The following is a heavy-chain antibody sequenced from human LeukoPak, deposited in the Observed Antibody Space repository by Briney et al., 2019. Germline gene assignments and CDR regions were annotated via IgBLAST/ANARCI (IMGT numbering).Heavy chain of an antibody. Sequence: GGSLRLSCAASGFTFSSYAMSWVRQAPGKGLEWVSAISGSGGSTYYADSVKGRFTISRDNSKDTLYLQMNSLRAEDTAVYYCAKVRSSGHYFDYWDQGTLVTVSS. CDR3: AKVRSSGHYFDY. V-gene: IGHV3-23*01. CDR2: ISGSGGST. J-gene: IGHJ4*02. CDR1: GFTFSSYA. D-gene: IGHD6-6*01.